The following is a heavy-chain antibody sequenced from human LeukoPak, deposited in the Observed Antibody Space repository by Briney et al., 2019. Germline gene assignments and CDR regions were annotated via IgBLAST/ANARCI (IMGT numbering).Heavy chain of an antibody. CDR3: ARAPGEYCYGSGSSAVFDY. CDR2: INPNSGGT. V-gene: IGHV1-2*02. J-gene: IGHJ4*02. CDR1: GYTFTGYY. Sequence: ASVKVSCKASGYTFTGYYMHWVRQAPGQGLEWMGWINPNSGGTNYAQKFQGRVTMTRDTSISTAYMELSRLRSDDTAVYYCARAPGEYCYGSGSSAVFDYWGQGTLVTVSS. D-gene: IGHD3-10*01.